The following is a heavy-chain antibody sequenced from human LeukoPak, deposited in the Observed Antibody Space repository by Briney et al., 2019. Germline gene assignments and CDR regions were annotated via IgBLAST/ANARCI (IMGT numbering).Heavy chain of an antibody. J-gene: IGHJ4*02. CDR1: GFIFSNYG. CDR3: ARWTYRSAWGVVERIDY. Sequence: GGSLRLSCAASGFIFSNYGMSWVRQAPGKGLEWVSSISFSSTHIYYADSIQGRFTISRDNAENSLYLQMNSLRVEDTALYYCARWTYRSAWGVVERIDYWGQGTLVTVSS. CDR2: ISFSSTHI. V-gene: IGHV3-21*06. D-gene: IGHD6-19*01.